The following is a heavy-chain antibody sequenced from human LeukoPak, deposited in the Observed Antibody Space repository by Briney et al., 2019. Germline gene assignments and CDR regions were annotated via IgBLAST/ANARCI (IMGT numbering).Heavy chain of an antibody. J-gene: IGHJ6*03. CDR2: IYYSGST. V-gene: IGHV4-59*08. Sequence: SETLSLTCTVSGGSISSHYWSWIRQPPGKGLEWIGYIYYSGSTNYNPSLKSRVTISVDTSKNQFSLKLSSVTAADTAVYYCARGFGSSWYYYYYYMDVWGKGTTVTVSS. D-gene: IGHD6-13*01. CDR1: GGSISSHY. CDR3: ARGFGSSWYYYYYYMDV.